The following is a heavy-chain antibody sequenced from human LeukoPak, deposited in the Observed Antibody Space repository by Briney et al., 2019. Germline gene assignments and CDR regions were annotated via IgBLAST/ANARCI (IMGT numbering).Heavy chain of an antibody. CDR1: GGSLNNYY. D-gene: IGHD2-15*01. Sequence: SETLSLTCTVSGGSLNNYYWSWIRQPAGKGLEWIGRIYTRGSTNYNPSLKSRVTMSVDTSKNQFSLKLSSVTAADTAVYYCARGRYCSADICSGGDAFDIWGQGTM. V-gene: IGHV4-4*07. CDR3: ARGRYCSADICSGGDAFDI. CDR2: IYTRGST. J-gene: IGHJ3*02.